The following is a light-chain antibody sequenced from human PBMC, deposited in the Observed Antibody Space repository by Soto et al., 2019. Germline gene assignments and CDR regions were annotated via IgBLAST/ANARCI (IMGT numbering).Light chain of an antibody. CDR1: QSISSW. CDR3: QQYNSYPT. CDR2: DAS. V-gene: IGKV1-5*01. J-gene: IGKJ5*01. Sequence: DIQMTQSPSTLSASVGDRVTITCRASQSISSWLAWYQQKPGKAPELLIYDASSLESGVPSRFSGSGSGTEFTLTISSLQPDDSATYYCQQYNSYPTFGQGTRLEIK.